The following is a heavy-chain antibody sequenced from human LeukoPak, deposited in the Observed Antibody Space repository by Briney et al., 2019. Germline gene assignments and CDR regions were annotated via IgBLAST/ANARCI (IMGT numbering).Heavy chain of an antibody. J-gene: IGHJ4*02. V-gene: IGHV1-46*01. CDR1: GYTFTSYY. CDR3: AREEVDNWNHGAYFDY. CDR2: INPSGGST. Sequence: ASVKVSCKASGYTFTSYYMHWVRQAPGQGLEWMGIINPSGGSTSYAQKFQGRVTMTRDMSTSTVYMELSSLRSEDTAVYYCAREEVDNWNHGAYFDYWGQGTLVTVSS. D-gene: IGHD1-14*01.